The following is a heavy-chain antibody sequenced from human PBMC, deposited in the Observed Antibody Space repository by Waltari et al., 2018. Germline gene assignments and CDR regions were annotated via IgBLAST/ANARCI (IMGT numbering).Heavy chain of an antibody. V-gene: IGHV1-8*01. D-gene: IGHD3-22*01. J-gene: IGHJ4*02. Sequence: QVQLVQSGAEVKKPGASVKVSCKASGYTFTSYDIHWVRQATGQGLEWLGWMNPNSGNTGYAQKFQGRVTMTRNTSISTAYMELSSLRSEDTAVYYCARGADYYDSSGYLFDYWGQGTLVTVSS. CDR2: MNPNSGNT. CDR1: GYTFTSYD. CDR3: ARGADYYDSSGYLFDY.